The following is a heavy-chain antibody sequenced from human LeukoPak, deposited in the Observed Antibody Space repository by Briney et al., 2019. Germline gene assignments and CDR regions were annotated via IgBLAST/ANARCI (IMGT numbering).Heavy chain of an antibody. CDR2: IYPGDSDT. V-gene: IGHV5-51*01. J-gene: IGHJ5*02. D-gene: IGHD2-2*01. CDR1: GYSFTSYW. CDR3: AVQYCSSTSCYSGFDP. Sequence: GESLKISCKGSGYSFTSYWIGWVRQMPGKGLEWMGIIYPGDSDTRYSPSFQGQVTISADKSISTAYLRWSSLKASDTAMYYCAVQYCSSTSCYSGFDPWGQGTLVTVSS.